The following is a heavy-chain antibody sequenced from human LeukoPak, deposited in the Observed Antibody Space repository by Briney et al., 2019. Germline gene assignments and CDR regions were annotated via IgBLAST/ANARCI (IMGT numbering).Heavy chain of an antibody. CDR3: AAAPITMIVVVPFHFDY. CDR1: GGTFSSYA. Sequence: ASVKVSCKASGGTFSSYAISWVRQAPGQGLEWMGGIIPIFGTANYAQKFQGRVTITTDDSTSTAYMELSSLRSEDTAVYYCAAAPITMIVVVPFHFDYWGQGTLVTVSS. D-gene: IGHD3-22*01. CDR2: IIPIFGTA. V-gene: IGHV1-69*05. J-gene: IGHJ4*02.